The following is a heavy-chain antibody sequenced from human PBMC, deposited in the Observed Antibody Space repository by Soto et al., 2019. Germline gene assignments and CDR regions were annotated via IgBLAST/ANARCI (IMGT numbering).Heavy chain of an antibody. D-gene: IGHD6-6*01. Sequence: SETLSLTCTVSGGSISSYYWSWIRQPAGKGLEWIGRIYTSGSTNYNPSLKSRVTMSVDTSKNQFSLKLSSVTAADTAVYYCAREGPGVSSSSWRNWFDPWGQGTLVTVS. CDR1: GGSISSYY. J-gene: IGHJ5*02. CDR3: AREGPGVSSSSWRNWFDP. V-gene: IGHV4-4*07. CDR2: IYTSGST.